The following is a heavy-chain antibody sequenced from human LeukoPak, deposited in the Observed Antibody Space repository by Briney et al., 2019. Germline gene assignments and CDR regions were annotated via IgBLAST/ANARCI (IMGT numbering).Heavy chain of an antibody. CDR3: ATGMATMGRAYYYYAMDV. D-gene: IGHD5-24*01. Sequence: ASVKVSCKASGYTFTSYAISWVRQAPGQGLEWMGWISGYNGNTKYAQKFQGRVTMTEDTSTDTAYMELSSLRSEDTAVYYCATGMATMGRAYYYYAMDVWGQGTTVTVSS. CDR2: ISGYNGNT. CDR1: GYTFTSYA. J-gene: IGHJ6*02. V-gene: IGHV1-18*01.